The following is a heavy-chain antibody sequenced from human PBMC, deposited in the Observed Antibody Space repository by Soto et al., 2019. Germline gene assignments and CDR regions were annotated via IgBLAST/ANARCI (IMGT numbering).Heavy chain of an antibody. CDR2: IYYSGST. CDR3: ARFQGYDSSGYYQFGVDY. J-gene: IGHJ4*02. Sequence: SETLSLTCTVSGGSISSYYWSWIRQPPGKGLEWIGYIYYSGSTNYNPSLKSRVTISVDTSKNQFSLKLSSVTAADTAVYYCARFQGYDSSGYYQFGVDYWGQGTLVTVSS. CDR1: GGSISSYY. V-gene: IGHV4-59*01. D-gene: IGHD3-22*01.